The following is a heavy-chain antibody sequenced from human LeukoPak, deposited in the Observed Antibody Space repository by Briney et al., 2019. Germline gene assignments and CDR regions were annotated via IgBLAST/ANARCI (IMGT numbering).Heavy chain of an antibody. J-gene: IGHJ4*02. CDR1: GGSSSSSSYY. CDR2: IYYSGST. D-gene: IGHD3-16*02. Sequence: SETLSLTCTVSGGSSSSSSYYWGWIRQPPGKGLEWIGSIYYSGSTYYNPSLKSRVTISVDTSKNQFSLKLSSVTAADTAVYYCARQNYDYVWGSYPPRDWGQGTLVTVSS. V-gene: IGHV4-39*01. CDR3: ARQNYDYVWGSYPPRD.